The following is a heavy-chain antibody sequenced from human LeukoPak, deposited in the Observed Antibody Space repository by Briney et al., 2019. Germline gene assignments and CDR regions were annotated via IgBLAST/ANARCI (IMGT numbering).Heavy chain of an antibody. Sequence: PGGSLRLSCAASGFTFSSYAMSWVRQAPGKGLEWVGRIKSKTDGGTTDYAAPVKGRFTISRDDSKNTLYLQMNSLKTEDTAVYYCTTVYYPLSGSAFDIWGQGTMVTVSS. CDR1: GFTFSSYA. CDR3: TTVYYPLSGSAFDI. V-gene: IGHV3-15*01. D-gene: IGHD1-26*01. J-gene: IGHJ3*02. CDR2: IKSKTDGGTT.